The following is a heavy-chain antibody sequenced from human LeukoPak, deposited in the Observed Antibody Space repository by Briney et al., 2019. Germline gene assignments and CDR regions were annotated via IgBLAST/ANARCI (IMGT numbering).Heavy chain of an antibody. CDR3: ARLKKAKVEYSSSYYYYYMDV. D-gene: IGHD6-6*01. V-gene: IGHV4-34*01. Sequence: SETLSLTCAVYGGSFSGYYWSWIRQPPGKGLEWIGEINHSGSTNYNPSLKSRVTISVDTSKNQFSLKLSSVTAADTAMYYCARLKKAKVEYSSSYYYYYMDVWGKGTTVTVSS. CDR1: GGSFSGYY. CDR2: INHSGST. J-gene: IGHJ6*03.